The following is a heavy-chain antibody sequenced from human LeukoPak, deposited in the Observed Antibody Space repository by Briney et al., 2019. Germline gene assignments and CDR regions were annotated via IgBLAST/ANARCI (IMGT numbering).Heavy chain of an antibody. CDR3: ANDDTSGYYQA. CDR1: GGTFTIHT. J-gene: IGHJ4*02. CDR2: IIPVVGT. D-gene: IGHD3-22*01. Sequence: SVKVSCKASGGTFTIHTITWVRQAPGRGLEWMGRIIPVVGTHYAQKFQGRVTITADKSTSTAYMELSSLRSDDTAVYYCANDDTSGYYQAWGQGTLVTVSS. V-gene: IGHV1-69*02.